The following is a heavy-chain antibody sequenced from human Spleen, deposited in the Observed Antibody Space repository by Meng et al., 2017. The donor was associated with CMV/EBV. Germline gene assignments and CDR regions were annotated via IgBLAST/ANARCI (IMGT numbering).Heavy chain of an antibody. CDR3: ARDGTDFWSGYPPAHWFDP. V-gene: IGHV3-21*01. D-gene: IGHD3-3*01. CDR2: ISSSSSYI. Sequence: EVQLVESGGGLVKPGGSLRLSCAASGFTFSSYSMNWVRQAPGKGLEWVSSISSSSSYIYYADSVKGRFTISRDNAKNSLYLQMNSLRAEDTAVYYCARDGTDFWSGYPPAHWFDPWGQGTLVTVSS. CDR1: GFTFSSYS. J-gene: IGHJ5*02.